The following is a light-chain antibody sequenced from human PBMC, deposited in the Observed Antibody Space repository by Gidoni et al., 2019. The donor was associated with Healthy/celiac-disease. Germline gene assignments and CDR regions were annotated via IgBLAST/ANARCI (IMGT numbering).Light chain of an antibody. V-gene: IGKV1-9*01. CDR1: QGISSY. CDR2: AAS. J-gene: IGKJ5*01. Sequence: IQLTQSPSSLSASVGDRVTITCRASQGISSYLDWYQQKPGKAPKLLIYAASTLQSGVPSRFSGSGSGTDFTLTISSLQPEDFATYYCQQPITFGQGTRLEIK. CDR3: QQPIT.